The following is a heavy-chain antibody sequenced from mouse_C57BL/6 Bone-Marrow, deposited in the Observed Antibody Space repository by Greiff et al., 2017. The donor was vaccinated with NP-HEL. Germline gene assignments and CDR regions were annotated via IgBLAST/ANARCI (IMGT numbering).Heavy chain of an antibody. D-gene: IGHD2-4*01. Sequence: EVQGVESEGGLVQPGSSMKLSCTASGFTFSDYYMAWVRQVPEKGLEWVANINYDGSSTSYLDSLKGRFIIARDNAKNILYLQMSSLKSEDTATYYCAREGGLRRRTYAMDYWGQGTSVTVSS. V-gene: IGHV5-16*01. J-gene: IGHJ4*01. CDR2: INYDGSST. CDR1: GFTFSDYY. CDR3: AREGGLRRRTYAMDY.